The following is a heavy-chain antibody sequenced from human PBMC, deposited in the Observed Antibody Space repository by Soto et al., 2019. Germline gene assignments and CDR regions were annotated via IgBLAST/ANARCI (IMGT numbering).Heavy chain of an antibody. CDR1: GFTFSSYG. V-gene: IGHV3-33*01. Sequence: PGGSLRLSCAASGFTFSSYGMHWVRQAPGKGLEWVAVIWYDGSNKYYADSVKGRFTISRDNSKNTLYLQMNSLRAEDTAVYYGARDVTVTTDAFDIWGQGTMVTVSS. CDR3: ARDVTVTTDAFDI. CDR2: IWYDGSNK. D-gene: IGHD4-17*01. J-gene: IGHJ3*02.